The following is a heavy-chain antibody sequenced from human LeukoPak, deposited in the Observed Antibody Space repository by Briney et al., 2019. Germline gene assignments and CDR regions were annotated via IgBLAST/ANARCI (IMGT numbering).Heavy chain of an antibody. CDR3: AREKGWSLDY. CDR2: VWYDGINK. D-gene: IGHD6-19*01. V-gene: IGHV3-33*01. J-gene: IGHJ4*02. CDR1: GFTFNTYA. Sequence: QPGRSLRFSCAASGFTFNTYAMHWVRQAPGKGLEWVSIVWYDGINKYYEDSVKGRFTISRDNSKNTLYLQMNSLRAEDTGVYYCAREKGWSLDYWGQGTLVTVSS.